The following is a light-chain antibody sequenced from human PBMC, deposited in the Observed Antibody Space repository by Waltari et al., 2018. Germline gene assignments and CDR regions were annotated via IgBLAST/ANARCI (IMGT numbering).Light chain of an antibody. J-gene: IGLJ3*02. CDR1: SSALGTYNL. CDR2: EVT. CDR3: CSYVDSRTFEWV. V-gene: IGLV2-23*02. Sequence: QSALTQPVSVSGSPGQSITISCTGTSSALGTYNLVFWYQQYPGKAPKLIICEVTKRPSGVSDRFSGSKSGSTASLTISGLQPEDEADYYCCSYVDSRTFEWVFGGGTKLTVL.